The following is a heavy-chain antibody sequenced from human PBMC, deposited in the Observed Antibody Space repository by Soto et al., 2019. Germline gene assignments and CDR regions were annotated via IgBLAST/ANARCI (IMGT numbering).Heavy chain of an antibody. CDR2: ISAYNGNT. Sequence: ASVKVSCKASGYTFTSYGISWVRQAPGQGLEWMGWISAYNGNTNYAQKLQGRVTMTTDTSTSTAYMELRSLRSDDTAVYYCARVERVITFGGVIVYDAFDIWGQGTMVTVSS. D-gene: IGHD3-16*02. J-gene: IGHJ3*02. CDR1: GYTFTSYG. CDR3: ARVERVITFGGVIVYDAFDI. V-gene: IGHV1-18*01.